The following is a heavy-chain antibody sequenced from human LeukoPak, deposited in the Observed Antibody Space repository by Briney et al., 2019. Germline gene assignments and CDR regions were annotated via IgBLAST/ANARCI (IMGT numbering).Heavy chain of an antibody. D-gene: IGHD5-12*01. J-gene: IGHJ4*02. CDR3: ARHQPYDSMDY. CDR1: GGSISSYY. CDR2: IYYSGST. Sequence: SETLSLTCTVSGGSISSYYWSWIRQPPGKGLEWLAYIYYSGSTNYNPSLESRATISVDTSKNQFSLKLSSVTAADTAVYYCARHQPYDSMDYWGQGTLVTVSS. V-gene: IGHV4-59*08.